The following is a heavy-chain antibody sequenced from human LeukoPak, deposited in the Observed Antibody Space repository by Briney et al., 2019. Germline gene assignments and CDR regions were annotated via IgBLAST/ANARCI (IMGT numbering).Heavy chain of an antibody. J-gene: IGHJ4*02. CDR3: ARPTYYYDSSGYYLGY. Sequence: GESLKISCKGSGYSFTSYWIGWVRQMPGKGLEWMGIIYPGDSDTRYSPSFQGQVTISADKSISTAYLQWSSLKASDTAMYYCARPTYYYDSSGYYLGYWGRGTLVTVSS. V-gene: IGHV5-51*01. CDR2: IYPGDSDT. D-gene: IGHD3-22*01. CDR1: GYSFTSYW.